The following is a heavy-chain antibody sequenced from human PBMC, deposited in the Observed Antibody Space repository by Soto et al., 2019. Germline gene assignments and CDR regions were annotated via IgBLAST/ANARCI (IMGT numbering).Heavy chain of an antibody. CDR1: GGTFKNYA. J-gene: IGHJ3*02. CDR3: ARDREYYYGSGTKESLDAFDI. CDR2: IIPIFGTS. D-gene: IGHD3-10*01. Sequence: SVKVSCKASGGTFKNYAISWARQAPGQGFEWMGGIIPIFGTSNYAQNFQGRLTITADESTSTVHMDLSSLRSEDTAVYYCARDREYYYGSGTKESLDAFDIWGQGTMVTVSS. V-gene: IGHV1-69*13.